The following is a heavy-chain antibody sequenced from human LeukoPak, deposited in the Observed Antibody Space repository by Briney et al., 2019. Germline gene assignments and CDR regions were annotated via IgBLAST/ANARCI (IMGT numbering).Heavy chain of an antibody. J-gene: IGHJ6*02. Sequence: AASVKVSFKASGYTFTSYGISWVRQAPGQGLEWMGWISAYNGNTNYAQKLQGRVTMATDTSTSTAYMELRSLRSDDTAVYYCARGDYGDQLYYYGMDVWGQGTTVTVSS. CDR2: ISAYNGNT. CDR1: GYTFTSYG. V-gene: IGHV1-18*01. D-gene: IGHD4-17*01. CDR3: ARGDYGDQLYYYGMDV.